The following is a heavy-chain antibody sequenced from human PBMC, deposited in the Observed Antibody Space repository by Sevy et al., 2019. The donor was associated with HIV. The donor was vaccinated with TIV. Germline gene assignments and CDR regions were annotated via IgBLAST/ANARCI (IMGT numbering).Heavy chain of an antibody. CDR1: VYSFTSYW. CDR2: IYPGDSDT. V-gene: IGHV5-51*01. J-gene: IGHJ4*02. CDR3: ASRSGSYSTGFDY. D-gene: IGHD1-26*01. Sequence: GESLKISCKGSVYSFTSYWIGWVRQMPGKGLEWMGIIYPGDSDTRYSPSFQGQVTISADKSISTAYLQWSSLKASDTAMYYCASRSGSYSTGFDYWGQGTLVTVSS.